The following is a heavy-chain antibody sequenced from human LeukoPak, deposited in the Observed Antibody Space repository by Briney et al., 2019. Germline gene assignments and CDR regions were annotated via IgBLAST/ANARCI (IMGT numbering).Heavy chain of an antibody. Sequence: PGGSLRLSCAASGFTFSSYSMNWVRQAPGKGLEWVSSISSSSSYIYYADSVKGRFTISRDNAKNSLYLQMNSLRAEDTAVYYCARERKGSITMVRGVIRYFDYWGQGTLVTVSS. J-gene: IGHJ4*02. D-gene: IGHD3-10*01. CDR2: ISSSSSYI. CDR1: GFTFSSYS. V-gene: IGHV3-21*01. CDR3: ARERKGSITMVRGVIRYFDY.